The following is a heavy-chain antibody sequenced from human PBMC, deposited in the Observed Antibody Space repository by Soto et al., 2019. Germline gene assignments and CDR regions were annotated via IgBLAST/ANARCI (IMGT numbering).Heavy chain of an antibody. Sequence: SETLSLTCTVSGGSISSSSYYWGWIRQPPGKGLEWIGSIYYSGSTYYNPSLKGRVTISVDTSKNQFSLKLSSVTAADTAVYYCASLTSSGWLSASYFDYWGQGTLVTVS. D-gene: IGHD6-19*01. J-gene: IGHJ4*02. CDR3: ASLTSSGWLSASYFDY. CDR2: IYYSGST. CDR1: GGSISSSSYY. V-gene: IGHV4-39*01.